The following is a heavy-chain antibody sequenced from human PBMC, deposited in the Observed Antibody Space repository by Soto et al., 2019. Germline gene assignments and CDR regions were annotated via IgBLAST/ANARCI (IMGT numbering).Heavy chain of an antibody. CDR3: ARGYPPTHDY. CDR2: ISNSSSYI. J-gene: IGHJ4*02. CDR1: GFTFSSYS. D-gene: IGHD5-18*01. V-gene: IGHV3-21*01. Sequence: EVQLVESGGGLVKPGGSLRLSCAASGFTFSSYSMNWVRQAPGKGLEWVSSISNSSSYIYYADSVKGRFTISRDNAKNSLYLQMNSLRAEDTAVYYCARGYPPTHDYWGQGTLVTVSS.